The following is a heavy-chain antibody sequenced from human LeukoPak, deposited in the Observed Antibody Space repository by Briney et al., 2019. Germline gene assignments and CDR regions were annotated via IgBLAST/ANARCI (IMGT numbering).Heavy chain of an antibody. V-gene: IGHV4-59*01. J-gene: IGHJ2*01. CDR3: ARVCTDYDFWSGYYRYWYFDL. CDR2: IYYSGST. Sequence: SETLCLTCTVSGGSISSYYWSWIRQPPGKGLEWIGYIYYSGSTNYNPSLKSRVTISVDTSKNQFSLKLGSVTAADTAVYYCARVCTDYDFWSGYYRYWYFDLWGRGTLVTVSS. CDR1: GGSISSYY. D-gene: IGHD3-3*01.